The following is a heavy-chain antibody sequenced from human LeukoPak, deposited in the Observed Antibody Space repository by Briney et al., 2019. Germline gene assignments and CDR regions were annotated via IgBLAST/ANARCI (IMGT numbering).Heavy chain of an antibody. V-gene: IGHV3-23*01. Sequence: XWVXGTGSTGVSTFYADSVKGRFTVSRDNSKNTLSLQMNSLRAEDTAVYYCAKDPGVVPAHYFDYWGQGTLVTVSS. CDR3: AKDPGVVPAHYFDY. D-gene: IGHD2-2*01. CDR2: TGSTGVST. J-gene: IGHJ4*02.